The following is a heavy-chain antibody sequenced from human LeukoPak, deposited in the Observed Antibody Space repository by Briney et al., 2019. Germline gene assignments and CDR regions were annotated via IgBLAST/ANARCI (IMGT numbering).Heavy chain of an antibody. V-gene: IGHV1-18*01. CDR2: ISAYNGNT. CDR1: GYTFTSYG. D-gene: IGHD1-26*01. J-gene: IGHJ6*03. Sequence: ASVKVSCKASGYTFTSYGISWVRQAPGQGLEWMGWISAYNGNTNYAQKLQGRVTMTTDTSTSTAYMELRSLRSDDTAVYYCARAGSKERGASYYYYYYYMDVWGKGTTVTISS. CDR3: ARAGSKERGASYYYYYYYMDV.